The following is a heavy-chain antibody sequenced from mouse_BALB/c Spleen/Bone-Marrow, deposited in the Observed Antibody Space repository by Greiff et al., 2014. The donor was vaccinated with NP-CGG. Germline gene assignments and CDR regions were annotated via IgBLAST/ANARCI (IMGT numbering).Heavy chain of an antibody. J-gene: IGHJ4*01. CDR3: ARHRYDYDGALDY. Sequence: EVKLVESGGGLVQPGESLKLSCESNEYEFPSHDMPWVRKTPEKRLELVAAINSDGGSTYYPDTIERRFIISRDNTKKTLYLQMSSLRSKDPALDYCARHRYDYDGALDYWGQGTSVTVSS. CDR1: EYEFPSHD. V-gene: IGHV5-2*03. D-gene: IGHD2-4*01. CDR2: INSDGGST.